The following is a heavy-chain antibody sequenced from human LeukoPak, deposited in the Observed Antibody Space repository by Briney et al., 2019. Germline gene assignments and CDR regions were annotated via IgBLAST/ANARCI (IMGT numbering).Heavy chain of an antibody. CDR1: RFTFSSYG. CDR3: AKGGAYGSGSYFDY. CDR2: ISGGGSTT. D-gene: IGHD3-10*01. Sequence: PGGSLKLSCTASRFTFSSYGMSWVRRAPGKGLEWVASISGGGSTTYNTDAVKGRFTISRDYSKSTVSLQMSSLRVEDTAVYYCAKGGAYGSGSYFDYWGQGTLVTVSS. V-gene: IGHV3-23*01. J-gene: IGHJ4*02.